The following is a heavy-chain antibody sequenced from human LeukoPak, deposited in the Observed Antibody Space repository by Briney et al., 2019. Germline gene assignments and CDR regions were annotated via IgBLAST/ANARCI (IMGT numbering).Heavy chain of an antibody. Sequence: GGSLRLSCAASGFTFSSYSMNWVRQAPGKGLEWVSSISSSSSYIYYADTVKGRFTISRDNGKNSLYLRMNSLRDEDTAVYYCARDRDYAFDYWGQGTLVTVSS. CDR2: ISSSSSYI. CDR1: GFTFSSYS. J-gene: IGHJ4*02. V-gene: IGHV3-21*01. CDR3: ARDRDYAFDY. D-gene: IGHD4-17*01.